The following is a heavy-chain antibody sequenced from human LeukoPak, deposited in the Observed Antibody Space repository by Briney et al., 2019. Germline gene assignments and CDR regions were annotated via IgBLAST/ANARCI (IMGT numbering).Heavy chain of an antibody. D-gene: IGHD2-2*01. CDR1: GYSFTSYW. Sequence: GESLKISCKGSGYSFTSYWIGWVRQMPEKGLEWMGTIHPGDSDTRYSPSFQGQVTISADKSISTAYLQWSSLKASDSAMYYCARLLGYCSSTNCYGAFDMWGQGTMVTVSS. CDR3: ARLLGYCSSTNCYGAFDM. V-gene: IGHV5-51*01. J-gene: IGHJ3*02. CDR2: IHPGDSDT.